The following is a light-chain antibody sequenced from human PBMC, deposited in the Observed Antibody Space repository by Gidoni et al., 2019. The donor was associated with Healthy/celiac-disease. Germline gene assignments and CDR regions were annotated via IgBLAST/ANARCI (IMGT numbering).Light chain of an antibody. V-gene: IGKV3-15*01. CDR1: QSVSSN. CDR3: QQYNNWPPRYT. Sequence: EIVMTQSPATQSMSPGARATLSCMASQSVSSNLAWYQQKPGQAPRLLLYGASTRAPGIPARFSCSGSGTEFTLTISSLQSEDFAVYYCQQYNNWPPRYTFGQGTKLEIK. CDR2: GAS. J-gene: IGKJ2*01.